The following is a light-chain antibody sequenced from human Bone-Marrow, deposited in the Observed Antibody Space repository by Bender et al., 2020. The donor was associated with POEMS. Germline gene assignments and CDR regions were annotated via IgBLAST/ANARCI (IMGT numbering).Light chain of an antibody. CDR2: QDS. V-gene: IGLV3-1*01. Sequence: SSDLTQPPSVSVSPGQTASITCSGDRLGDRYACWYQQKPGQSPVLVIYQDSERPSGIPERFSGSNSGNTATLTISGTQAMDEADYYCQAWDSGTAGVFGGGTKLTVL. CDR1: RLGDRY. J-gene: IGLJ2*01. CDR3: QAWDSGTAGV.